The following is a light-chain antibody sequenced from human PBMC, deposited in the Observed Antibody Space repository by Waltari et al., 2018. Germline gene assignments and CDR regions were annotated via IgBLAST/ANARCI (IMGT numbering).Light chain of an antibody. CDR2: KAS. CDR1: QSISSW. J-gene: IGKJ2*01. Sequence: TCRASQSISSWLAWYQQKPGKAPKLLIYKASSLESGVPSRFSGSGSGTEFTLTISSLQPDDFATYYCQQYKSYPYTFGQGTKLEIK. CDR3: QQYKSYPYT. V-gene: IGKV1-5*03.